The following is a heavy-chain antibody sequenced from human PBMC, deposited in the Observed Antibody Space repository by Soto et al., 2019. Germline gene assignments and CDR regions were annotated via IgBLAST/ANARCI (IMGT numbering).Heavy chain of an antibody. D-gene: IGHD2-8*01. Sequence: ASVKVSCKASGYTFTSYAMHWVRQAPGQRLEWMGWINAGNGNTKYSQKFQGRVTITRDTSASTAYMELSSLRSEDTAVYYCARDFPDCTNGVCIFYYYYMDVWGKGTTVTVSS. CDR1: GYTFTSYA. CDR3: ARDFPDCTNGVCIFYYYYMDV. J-gene: IGHJ6*03. CDR2: INAGNGNT. V-gene: IGHV1-3*01.